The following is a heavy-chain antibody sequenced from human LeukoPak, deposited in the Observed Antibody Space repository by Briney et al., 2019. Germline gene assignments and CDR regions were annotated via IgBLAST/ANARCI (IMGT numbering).Heavy chain of an antibody. V-gene: IGHV3-7*01. CDR1: GFTFSSYW. Sequence: GGSLRLSCAASGFTFSSYWMSWVRRAPGKGLEWVANIKQDGSEKYYVDSAKGRFTISRDNAKNSLYLQMNSLRAEDTAVYYCAREGVLWFGELLLARAYYYYYGMDVWGQGTTVTVSS. D-gene: IGHD3-10*01. CDR2: IKQDGSEK. CDR3: AREGVLWFGELLLARAYYYYYGMDV. J-gene: IGHJ6*02.